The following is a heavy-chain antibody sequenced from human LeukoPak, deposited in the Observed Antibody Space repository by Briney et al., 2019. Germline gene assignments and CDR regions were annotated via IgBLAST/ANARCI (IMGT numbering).Heavy chain of an antibody. V-gene: IGHV1-2*06. Sequence: TSVKVSCKASGYTFTAYYVHWVRQAPGQGLEWMGRINPNSGGTYYAQKFQGRVTMTRDTSITTAYMELSSLRSEDTAVYYCARDIWRVVPAADYYYYGMDVWGQGTTVTVSS. J-gene: IGHJ6*02. CDR3: ARDIWRVVPAADYYYYGMDV. CDR1: GYTFTAYY. CDR2: INPNSGGT. D-gene: IGHD2-2*01.